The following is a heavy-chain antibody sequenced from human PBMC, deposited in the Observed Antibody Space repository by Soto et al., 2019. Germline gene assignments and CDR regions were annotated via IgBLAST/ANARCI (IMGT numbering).Heavy chain of an antibody. V-gene: IGHV4-39*01. D-gene: IGHD3-3*01. Sequence: QVRLQGSGPGLVKPSETLSLACSASGGSISSNLYYWGWVRQPPGQGLEWLGAVYHTGNTWYNPSPKSRVTIYAGTSKSQFSLKLKSVSASDTAIYYYARHTGAFGYYFDSWGPGLLVTISS. CDR2: VYHTGNT. CDR1: GGSISSNLYY. J-gene: IGHJ4*02. CDR3: ARHTGAFGYYFDS.